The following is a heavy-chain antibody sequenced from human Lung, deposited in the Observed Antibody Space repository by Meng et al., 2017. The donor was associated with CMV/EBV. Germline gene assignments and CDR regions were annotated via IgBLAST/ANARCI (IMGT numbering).Heavy chain of an antibody. CDR2: IIPVLGLA. Sequence: XVXVSCKASGGTFGNYTITWVRQAPGQGLEWMGRIIPVLGLANYAQKFKGRVTITADRPTGTVYMDLTSLRSDDTAVYYCATDLVGGWFDPWGQGTLVTVSS. CDR3: ATDLVGGWFDP. CDR1: GGTFGNYT. D-gene: IGHD3-10*01. J-gene: IGHJ5*02. V-gene: IGHV1-69*02.